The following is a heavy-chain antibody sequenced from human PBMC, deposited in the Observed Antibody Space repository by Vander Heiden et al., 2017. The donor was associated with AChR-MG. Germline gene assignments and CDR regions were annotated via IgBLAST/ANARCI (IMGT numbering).Heavy chain of an antibody. J-gene: IGHJ6*02. CDR3: AREKVVRGASTDGIYYYYGMDV. Sequence: QVQLQESGPGLVKPSETLSLTCTVSGGSISSYYWSWIRQPPGKGLEWIGYIYYSGSTNYNPSLKSRVTISVDTSKNQFSLKLSSVTAADTAVYYCAREKVVRGASTDGIYYYYGMDVWGQGTTVTVSS. CDR1: GGSISSYY. V-gene: IGHV4-59*01. D-gene: IGHD3-10*01. CDR2: IYYSGST.